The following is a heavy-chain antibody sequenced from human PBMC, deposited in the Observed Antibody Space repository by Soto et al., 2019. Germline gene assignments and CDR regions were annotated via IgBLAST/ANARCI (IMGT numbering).Heavy chain of an antibody. J-gene: IGHJ6*02. V-gene: IGHV4-39*07. CDR2: IYYSGST. CDR1: GGSISSSSYF. CDR3: ARGGRRSPGMDV. Sequence: SETLSLTCTVSGGSISSSSYFWGWIRQPPGKGLEWIGSIYYSGSTYYNPSLKSRVTVSVDTSKNQFSLKLSSVTAADTAVYYCARGGRRSPGMDVWGQGTTVTVSS.